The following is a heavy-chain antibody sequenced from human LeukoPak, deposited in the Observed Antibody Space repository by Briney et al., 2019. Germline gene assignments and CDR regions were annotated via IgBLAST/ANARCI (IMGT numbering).Heavy chain of an antibody. V-gene: IGHV3-21*01. D-gene: IGHD5-18*01. Sequence: KPGGSLRLSCAASGFTFSSYCMNWVRQAPGKGLEWVSSISSSSYIYYADSVKGRFTISRDNAKNSLYLQMNSLRAEDTAVYYCARDLGGYSSVFDYWGQGTLVTVSS. CDR2: ISSSSYI. CDR1: GFTFSSYC. J-gene: IGHJ4*02. CDR3: ARDLGGYSSVFDY.